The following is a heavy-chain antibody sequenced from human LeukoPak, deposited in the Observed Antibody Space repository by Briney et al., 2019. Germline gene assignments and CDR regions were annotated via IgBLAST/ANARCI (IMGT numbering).Heavy chain of an antibody. CDR3: AGGGFLEWLPHHYYYYYMDV. Sequence: GASVKVSCKASGATFSSYAISWVRQAPGQGLEWMGGIIPIFGTANYAQKFQGRVTITADESTSTAYMELSSLRSEDTAVYYCAGGGFLEWLPHHYYYYYMDVWGKGTTVTVSS. CDR1: GATFSSYA. CDR2: IIPIFGTA. V-gene: IGHV1-69*13. J-gene: IGHJ6*03. D-gene: IGHD3-3*01.